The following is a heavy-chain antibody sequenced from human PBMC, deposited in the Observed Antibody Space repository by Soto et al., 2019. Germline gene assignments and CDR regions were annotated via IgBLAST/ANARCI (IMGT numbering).Heavy chain of an antibody. V-gene: IGHV1-18*04. CDR1: GYTFTSYG. J-gene: IGHJ4*02. CDR3: ARYPQISWY. CDR2: ISAYNGNT. Sequence: QVQLVQSGAEVKKPGASVKVSCKASGYTFTSYGISWVRQAPGQGLEWMGWISAYNGNTKYAQKFQGRVTMTTDTTTSTAYMELRSEKTDDSAVDYYARYPQISWYWGQGTLVTVSS.